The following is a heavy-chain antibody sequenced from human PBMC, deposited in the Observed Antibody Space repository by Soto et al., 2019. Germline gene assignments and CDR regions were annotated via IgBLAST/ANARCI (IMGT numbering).Heavy chain of an antibody. D-gene: IGHD3-22*01. V-gene: IGHV3-64*02. CDR1: GFTFSNSA. J-gene: IGHJ4*01. Sequence: GGSLRLSCVASGFTFSNSAMYWVRQAPGKGLECVSSISSNGGSTYYADSVKGRFNISRDNSKNTLYLQIGSLRADDMAVYYCARYDGNGYLIYWGHGILVTVSS. CDR2: ISSNGGST. CDR3: ARYDGNGYLIY.